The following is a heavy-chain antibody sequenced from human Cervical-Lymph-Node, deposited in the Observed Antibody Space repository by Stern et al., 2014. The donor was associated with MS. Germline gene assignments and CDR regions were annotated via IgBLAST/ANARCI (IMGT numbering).Heavy chain of an antibody. J-gene: IGHJ4*02. CDR1: GFTFSNYG. Sequence: QMQLVQSGGGVVQPGTSLRLSCAVSGFTFSNYGMHWVRQAPGKGLEWVAVISYDADVKFYADSVKGRFTISRDTPKNTMYLQLNSLKVEDTAVYFCAKKSVGTTGTTTAFDYWGQGTLVTVSS. CDR2: ISYDADVK. D-gene: IGHD1-1*01. CDR3: AKKSVGTTGTTTAFDY. V-gene: IGHV3-30*18.